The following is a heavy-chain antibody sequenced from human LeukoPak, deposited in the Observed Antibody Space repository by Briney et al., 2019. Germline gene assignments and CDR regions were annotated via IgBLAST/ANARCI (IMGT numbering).Heavy chain of an antibody. CDR3: ARVVFAEMTS. V-gene: IGHV1-18*01. CDR1: GYIFSSYG. CDR2: ISAYNGNT. D-gene: IGHD2-2*01. Sequence: PRASVKVSCTASGYIFSSYGITWVRQAPGQGLEWMGWISAYNGNTNYAQKFHGRVTLTTDTSTSTAYIELRSLRSDDTAVYYCARVVFAEMTSWGQGTLVIVSS. J-gene: IGHJ4*02.